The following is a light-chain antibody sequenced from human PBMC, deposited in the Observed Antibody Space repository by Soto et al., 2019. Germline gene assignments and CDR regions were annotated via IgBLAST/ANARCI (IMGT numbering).Light chain of an antibody. J-gene: IGKJ5*01. CDR1: QGIRHS. CDR2: AAS. CDR3: QKYFSYPT. Sequence: AIRVTQSPPLLPASTGDRVVITGRASQGIRHSLAWYQQKLGEAPKLLLSAASALESGVQSRFSGSGSGTDFTLSISSLPPEDFATYSWQKYFSYPTFGQETRLEIK. V-gene: IGKV1-8*01.